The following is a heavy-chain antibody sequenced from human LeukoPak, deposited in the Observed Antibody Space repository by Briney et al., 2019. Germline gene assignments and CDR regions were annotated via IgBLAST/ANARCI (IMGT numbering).Heavy chain of an antibody. J-gene: IGHJ3*02. CDR3: AREDWGLRGYIVGATRGAFDI. V-gene: IGHV4-31*03. CDR1: GGSISSGGYY. D-gene: IGHD1-26*01. Sequence: SETLSLTCTVSGGSISSGGYYWSWIRQHPGKGLEWIGYNYYSGSAYYNPSLKSRVTISVDTSKNQFSLTLSSVTAADTAVDYCAREDWGLRGYIVGATRGAFDIWGQGTMVTVSS. CDR2: NYYSGSA.